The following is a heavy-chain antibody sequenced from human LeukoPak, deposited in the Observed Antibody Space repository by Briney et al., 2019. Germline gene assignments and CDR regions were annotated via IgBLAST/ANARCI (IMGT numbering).Heavy chain of an antibody. Sequence: GGSLRLSCAASGFTFNYHGMHWVRQAPGKGLEWVAVIWYDGSNEYYGDSVKGRFTISRDNSKNTLYLQMNSLRAEDTAMYYCARVNADAIDIWGQGTMVTVSS. J-gene: IGHJ3*02. CDR1: GFTFNYHG. CDR2: IWYDGSNE. V-gene: IGHV3-33*01. CDR3: ARVNADAIDI.